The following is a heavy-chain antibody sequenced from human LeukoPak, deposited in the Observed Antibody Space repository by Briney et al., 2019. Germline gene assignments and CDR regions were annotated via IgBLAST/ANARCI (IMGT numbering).Heavy chain of an antibody. CDR3: ARETFDI. CDR1: GGTFSSYA. J-gene: IGHJ3*02. CDR2: RNPDSGNT. V-gene: IGHV1-8*03. Sequence: GASVKVSCKASGGTFSSYAINWVRQATGQGLEWMGWRNPDSGNTGYAQKFQGRVTITTNTSISTAYMELRSLRSEDTAVYYCARETFDIWGQGTMVTVSS.